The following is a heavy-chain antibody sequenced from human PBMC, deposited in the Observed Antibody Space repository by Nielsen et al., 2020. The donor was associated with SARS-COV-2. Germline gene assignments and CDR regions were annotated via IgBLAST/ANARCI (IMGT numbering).Heavy chain of an antibody. D-gene: IGHD6-19*01. J-gene: IGHJ3*02. CDR2: IYHSGST. CDR3: ARDRSSGWSQAFDI. V-gene: IGHV4-30-2*01. CDR1: GFTFSDYY. Sequence: SCAASGFTFSDYYMSWIRQPPGKGLEWIGYIYHSGSTYYNPSLKSRVTISVDRSKNQFSLKLSSVTAADTAVYYCARDRSSGWSQAFDIWGQGTMVTVSS.